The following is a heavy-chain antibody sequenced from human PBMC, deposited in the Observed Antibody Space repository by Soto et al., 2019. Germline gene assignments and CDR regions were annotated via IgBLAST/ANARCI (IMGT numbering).Heavy chain of an antibody. V-gene: IGHV1-3*01. CDR1: WYTFTSYA. J-gene: IGHJ4*02. CDR2: INAGNGNT. Sequence: SVKVSCNASWYTFTSYAMHWVRQAPGQRLEWMGWINAGNGNTKYSQKFQGRVTITRDTSASTAYMELSSLRSEDAAVYYCARAPPSGWYFDYWGQGTLVTVSS. CDR3: ARAPPSGWYFDY. D-gene: IGHD6-19*01.